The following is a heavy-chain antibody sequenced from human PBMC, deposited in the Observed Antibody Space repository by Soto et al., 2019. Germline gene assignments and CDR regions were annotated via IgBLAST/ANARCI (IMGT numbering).Heavy chain of an antibody. J-gene: IGHJ4*02. Sequence: EVQLVESGGGLVKPGGSLRLSCAASGFTFSTYSMNWVRQAPGKGLEWVAAISSASLYIYYADSLKGRFTISRDNAKNSLYLQMNSLRAEDTAVYYCARVAVPGYYGSGSYVKWGQGTLVTVSS. CDR2: ISSASLYI. D-gene: IGHD3-10*01. CDR1: GFTFSTYS. V-gene: IGHV3-21*01. CDR3: ARVAVPGYYGSGSYVK.